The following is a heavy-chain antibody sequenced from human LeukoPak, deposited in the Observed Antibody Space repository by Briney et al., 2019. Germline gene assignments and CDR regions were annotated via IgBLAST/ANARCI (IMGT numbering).Heavy chain of an antibody. Sequence: PSETLSLTCPVSGGSISIYYWSWIRQPAGKGLEWIGRIYTSGSTNYNPSLKSRVTMSVDTSKNQFSLKLSSVTAADTAVYYCARNCGGDCSGDAFDIWGQGTMVTVSS. D-gene: IGHD2-21*02. J-gene: IGHJ3*02. V-gene: IGHV4-4*07. CDR1: GGSISIYY. CDR3: ARNCGGDCSGDAFDI. CDR2: IYTSGST.